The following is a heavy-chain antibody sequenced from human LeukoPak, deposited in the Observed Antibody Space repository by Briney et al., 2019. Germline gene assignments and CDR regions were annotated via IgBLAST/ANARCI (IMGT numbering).Heavy chain of an antibody. CDR3: ARRRGSGSYADFDY. CDR1: GGSISSYY. D-gene: IGHD6-19*01. V-gene: IGHV4-59*08. Sequence: SETLSLTCTVSGGSISSYYWSWIRQPPGKGLEWIGYIYYTGSTKYNPSLKSRVTISVDTSKNHFSLKLTSVTAADTAVYYCARRRGSGSYADFDYWGHGTLVTVSS. CDR2: IYYTGST. J-gene: IGHJ4*01.